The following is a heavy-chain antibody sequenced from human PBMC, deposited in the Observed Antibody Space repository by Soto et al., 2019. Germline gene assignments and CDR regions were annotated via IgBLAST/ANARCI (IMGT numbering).Heavy chain of an antibody. Sequence: VGSLRLSCAASGFAFSTYAMTWVRQAPGKGLEWVSVISGIGGSSYYAASVKGRFTISRDNSKSTLFLQMNGLRAEDTAVYYCAKVTKRAAAGRYEYYKYGMDVWGQGTTVTVSS. D-gene: IGHD6-13*01. J-gene: IGHJ6*02. CDR2: ISGIGGSS. V-gene: IGHV3-23*01. CDR3: AKVTKRAAAGRYEYYKYGMDV. CDR1: GFAFSTYA.